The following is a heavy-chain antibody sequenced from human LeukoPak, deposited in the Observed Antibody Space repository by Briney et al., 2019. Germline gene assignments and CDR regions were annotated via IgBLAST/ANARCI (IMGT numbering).Heavy chain of an antibody. Sequence: PSETLSLTCTVSGGSISSYYRSWIRQPPGKGLEWIGEINHSGSTNYNPSLKSRVTISVDTSKNQFSLKLSSVTAADTAVYYCARGLHLGWYKGSYFQHWGQGTLVTVSS. CDR3: ARGLHLGWYKGSYFQH. D-gene: IGHD6-19*01. CDR2: INHSGST. CDR1: GGSISSYY. J-gene: IGHJ1*01. V-gene: IGHV4-34*01.